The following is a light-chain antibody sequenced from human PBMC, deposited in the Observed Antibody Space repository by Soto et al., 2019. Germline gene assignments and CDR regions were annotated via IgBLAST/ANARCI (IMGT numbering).Light chain of an antibody. V-gene: IGKV4-1*01. Sequence: DIVMTQSPDSLSVSLGERATFSCKSSQTLLYNSNNKNYLAWFQQKPGQAPKLLIYWASTRNSGVPDRFSGSGSGTAFTLTISTLQAEDVATYYCQQYYHVPVTFGQGTRLEI. CDR1: QTLLYNSNNKNY. CDR2: WAS. CDR3: QQYYHVPVT. J-gene: IGKJ5*01.